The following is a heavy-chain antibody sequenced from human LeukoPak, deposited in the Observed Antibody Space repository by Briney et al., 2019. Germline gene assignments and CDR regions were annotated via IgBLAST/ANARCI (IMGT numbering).Heavy chain of an antibody. J-gene: IGHJ4*02. CDR2: VSNSETT. CDR1: GASMHNHY. D-gene: IGHD3-10*01. Sequence: SETLSLTCSVSGASMHNHYWSWIRQPPGKALEWIGYVSNSETTNYNPSLQSRVSMSVDTSKNEVSLRLSSVTAADTALYYCAARPAGDTWIGVFDYWSRGTLVTVSS. V-gene: IGHV4-59*03. CDR3: AARPAGDTWIGVFDY.